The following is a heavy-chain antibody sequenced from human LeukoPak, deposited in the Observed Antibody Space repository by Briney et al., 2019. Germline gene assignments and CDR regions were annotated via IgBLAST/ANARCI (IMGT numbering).Heavy chain of an antibody. D-gene: IGHD3-16*01. J-gene: IGHJ4*02. CDR1: GFTFSSYW. CDR2: IKPDGSEK. CDR3: ARGALTKVWGRKKGTDG. V-gene: IGHV3-7*01. Sequence: PGGSLRLSCAASGFTFSSYWMSWVRQAPGKGREWVANIKPDGSEKYYVDSVKGRFTISRDNAKNSLYLQMNSLRAEDTAVYYCARGALTKVWGRKKGTDGWGQGTLVTVSS.